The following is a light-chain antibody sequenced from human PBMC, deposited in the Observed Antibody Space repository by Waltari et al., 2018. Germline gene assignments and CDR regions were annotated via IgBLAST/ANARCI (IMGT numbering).Light chain of an antibody. CDR2: GGS. CDR1: QSLLDSEGYNY. V-gene: IGKV2-28*01. CDR3: MQALRSPWT. J-gene: IGKJ1*01. Sequence: DIVMTQSPPSLPVIPGEPASLTCTSSQSLLDSEGYNYVNWYLQKPGKSPQLLLYGGSIRASGVPDRFSGSGSGKHFTLKISRVEADDVGLYYCMQALRSPWTFGQGTRLDMK.